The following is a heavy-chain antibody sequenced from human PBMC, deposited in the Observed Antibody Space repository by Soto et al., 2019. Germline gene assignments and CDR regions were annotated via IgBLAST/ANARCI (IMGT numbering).Heavy chain of an antibody. V-gene: IGHV4-59*01. CDR1: GGSISSYY. CDR2: IYYSGST. Sequence: PSETLSLTCTVSGGSISSYYWSWIRQPPGKGLEWIGYIYYSGSTNYNPSLKSRVTISVDTSKNQFSLKLSSVTAADTAVYYCARAGELLCFDPWGQGTLVTVSS. D-gene: IGHD1-26*01. J-gene: IGHJ5*02. CDR3: ARAGELLCFDP.